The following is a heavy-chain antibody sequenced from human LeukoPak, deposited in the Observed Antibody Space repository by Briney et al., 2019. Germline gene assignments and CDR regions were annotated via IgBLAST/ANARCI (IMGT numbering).Heavy chain of an antibody. V-gene: IGHV4-30-4*01. CDR2: IYYSGST. CDR1: GDSISSGNYY. D-gene: IGHD3-3*01. J-gene: IGHJ4*02. CDR3: AREFWSGSYSDK. Sequence: PSETLSLTCTVSGDSISSGNYYWTWIRQPPGKGLEWIGYIYYSGSTFYNPSLRSRVTISVDTSKNEFSLKLSSVTAADTAVYYCAREFWSGSYSDKWGQGTLSPSPQ.